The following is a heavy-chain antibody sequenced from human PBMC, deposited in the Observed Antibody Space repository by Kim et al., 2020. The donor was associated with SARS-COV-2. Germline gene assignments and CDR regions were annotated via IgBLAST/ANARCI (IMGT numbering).Heavy chain of an antibody. CDR3: ARHRVP. D-gene: IGHD3-10*01. CDR2: ISSNSSNI. V-gene: IGHV3-48*01. CDR1: GFTFSSYS. J-gene: IGHJ5*02. Sequence: GGSLRLSCAASGFTFSSYSMNWVRQAPGKGLEWVSNISSNSSNIYYADSAKGRFTISRDNAKNSLYLQMKSLRAEDTAVYYCARHRVPWGKGTVV.